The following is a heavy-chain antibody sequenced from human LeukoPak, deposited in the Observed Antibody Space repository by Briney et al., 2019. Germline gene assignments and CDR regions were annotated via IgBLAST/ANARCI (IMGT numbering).Heavy chain of an antibody. V-gene: IGHV3-20*04. CDR2: INWNGRST. D-gene: IGHD2-8*01. Sequence: GGSLRLSCAASGFTFDDYGMSWVRQAPGKGLEWVSGINWNGRSTGYADSVKGRFTISRDNAKNSLHLQMNSLRAEDTALYYCARASGVYFSFYSDYWGQGTLVTVSS. J-gene: IGHJ4*02. CDR1: GFTFDDYG. CDR3: ARASGVYFSFYSDY.